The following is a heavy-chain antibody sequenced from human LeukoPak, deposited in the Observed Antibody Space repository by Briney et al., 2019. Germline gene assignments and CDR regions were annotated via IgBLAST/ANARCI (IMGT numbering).Heavy chain of an antibody. D-gene: IGHD1-14*01. CDR3: ARGRKGYYFDY. V-gene: IGHV4-34*01. J-gene: IGHJ4*02. CDR2: INHSGST. Sequence: SETRSLTCAVYGGSFSGYYWSWIRQPPGKGLEWIGEINHSGSTNYNPSLKSRVTISVDTSKNQFSLKLSSVTAADTAVYYCARGRKGYYFDYWGQGTLVTVSS. CDR1: GGSFSGYY.